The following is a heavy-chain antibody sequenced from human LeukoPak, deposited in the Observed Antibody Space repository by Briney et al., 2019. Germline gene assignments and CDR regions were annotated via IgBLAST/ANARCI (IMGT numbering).Heavy chain of an antibody. CDR3: ARENDQGFDY. V-gene: IGHV3-21*01. Sequence: PGGSLRLSCAASGFTFSSYAMNWVRQAPGKGLEWVSSFGTRGTSIYYARSVTGRFIISRDNAKNSLYLQMNSLRAEDTAVYYCARENDQGFDYWGQGTLVTVSS. J-gene: IGHJ4*02. CDR1: GFTFSSYA. D-gene: IGHD3-16*01. CDR2: FGTRGTSI.